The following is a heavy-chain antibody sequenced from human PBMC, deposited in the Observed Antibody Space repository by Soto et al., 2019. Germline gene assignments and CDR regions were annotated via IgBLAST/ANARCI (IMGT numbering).Heavy chain of an antibody. CDR3: ARSLGGSSGYHFDR. J-gene: IGHJ4*02. V-gene: IGHV4-30-4*01. Sequence: SETLALTCTVSGGSISSGVYYWSWIRKLPGKCLEWIGYIYYSGTTYYNPSFKSRVTISADTSKKQFSLKLSSVTAADTAVYYCARSLGGSSGYHFDRWGQRTLVTV. D-gene: IGHD2-15*01. CDR2: IYYSGTT. CDR1: GGSISSGVYY.